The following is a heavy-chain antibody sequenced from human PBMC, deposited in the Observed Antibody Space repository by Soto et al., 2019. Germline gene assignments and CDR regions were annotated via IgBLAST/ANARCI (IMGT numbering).Heavy chain of an antibody. J-gene: IGHJ6*02. CDR1: GGTFSSYA. D-gene: IGHD3-10*01. CDR2: IIPIFGTA. V-gene: IGHV1-69*13. CDR3: ARKGSGSYPFRDYYYGMDV. Sequence: SVKVSCKASGGTFSSYAISWVRQAPGQGLEWMGGIIPIFGTANYAQKFQGRVTITADESTSTAYMELSSLRSEDTAVYYCARKGSGSYPFRDYYYGMDVWGQGTTVTVS.